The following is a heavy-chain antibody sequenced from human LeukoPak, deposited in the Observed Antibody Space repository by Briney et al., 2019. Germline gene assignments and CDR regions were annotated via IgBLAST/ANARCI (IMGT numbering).Heavy chain of an antibody. Sequence: TSETLSLTCTVSGGSISSSSYYWGWIRQPPGKGLEWIGSIYYTGSTYYNPPLKSRVTISVDTSKSQFSLKLSSVTAADTAVYYCASIPRYDSSGYYYEAGAFDIWGQGTMVTVSS. CDR2: IYYTGST. J-gene: IGHJ3*02. CDR1: GGSISSSSYY. V-gene: IGHV4-39*07. D-gene: IGHD3-22*01. CDR3: ASIPRYDSSGYYYEAGAFDI.